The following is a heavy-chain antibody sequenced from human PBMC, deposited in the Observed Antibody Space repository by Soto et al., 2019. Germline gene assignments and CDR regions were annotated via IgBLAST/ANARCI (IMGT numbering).Heavy chain of an antibody. J-gene: IGHJ4*02. D-gene: IGHD6-25*01. Sequence: GSGPTLVNPTQTLTLTCTFSGFSLSTSGICVSWIRQPPGKALEWLARIDWDDDKHYSTSLKTRLTISKDTSKNQVVLTMTNMDPVDTATYYCARVTNWRLQVDYWGQGILVPVSS. CDR2: IDWDDDK. CDR1: GFSLSTSGIC. CDR3: ARVTNWRLQVDY. V-gene: IGHV2-70*11.